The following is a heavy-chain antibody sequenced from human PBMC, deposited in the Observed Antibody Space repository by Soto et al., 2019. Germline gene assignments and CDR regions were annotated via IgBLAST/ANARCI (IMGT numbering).Heavy chain of an antibody. V-gene: IGHV4-4*02. CDR1: GGSISTSNW. Sequence: QVQLQESGPGLVKPSGTLSLTCAVSGGSISTSNWWSWVRQPPGKGLEWIGEVYRTGSTNYNPSLGIRLSISVEKSKNQFSLKLTSVTAADTAVYYWARARATIAAAAIFDCWGQGTLVTVSS. CDR2: VYRTGST. D-gene: IGHD6-13*01. J-gene: IGHJ4*02. CDR3: ARARATIAAAAIFDC.